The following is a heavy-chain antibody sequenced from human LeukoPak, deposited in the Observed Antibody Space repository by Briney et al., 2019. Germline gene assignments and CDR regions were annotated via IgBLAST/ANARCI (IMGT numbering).Heavy chain of an antibody. J-gene: IGHJ4*02. CDR3: ARDALGFGDPYTY. Sequence: SVKVSCKASGGTFSSYAISWVRQAPGQGLEWMGGIIPIFGTANYAQKFQSRVTITADESTSTAYMELSSLRSEDTAVYYCARDALGFGDPYTYWGQGTLVTVSS. V-gene: IGHV1-69*01. D-gene: IGHD3-10*01. CDR2: IIPIFGTA. CDR1: GGTFSSYA.